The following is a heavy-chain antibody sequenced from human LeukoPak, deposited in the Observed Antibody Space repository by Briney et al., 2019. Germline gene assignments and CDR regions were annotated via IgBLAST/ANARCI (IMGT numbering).Heavy chain of an antibody. V-gene: IGHV3-74*01. CDR2: ITHEGGDA. Sequence: GGSLRLSCAGSGFTFSAHWMHWVRQGPGKGLVWVARITHEGGDANYADSVKGRLTISRDNANKVLYLEMNSLTADDTGVYYCARVLTYFDLWGQGTLVTVSS. J-gene: IGHJ5*01. CDR1: GFTFSAHW. CDR3: ARVLTYFDL.